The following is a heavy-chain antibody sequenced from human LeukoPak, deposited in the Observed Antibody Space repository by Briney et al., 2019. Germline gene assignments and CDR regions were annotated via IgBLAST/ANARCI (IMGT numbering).Heavy chain of an antibody. Sequence: PGGSLRLSCAASGFTFSSYGMRWVRQAPGKGLEWVAFIRYDGSTKYYADSVKGRFTISRDNSKNTLYLQMNSLRTEDTAVYYCASGSGSYQGLRYYYMDVWGKGTTVTVSS. CDR1: GFTFSSYG. J-gene: IGHJ6*03. CDR3: ASGSGSYQGLRYYYMDV. V-gene: IGHV3-30*02. D-gene: IGHD1-26*01. CDR2: IRYDGSTK.